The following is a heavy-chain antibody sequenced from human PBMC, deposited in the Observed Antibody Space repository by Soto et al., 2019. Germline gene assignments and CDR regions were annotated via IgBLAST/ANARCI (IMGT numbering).Heavy chain of an antibody. Sequence: SETLSLTCTVSGGSISSGGYSWSWIRQPPGKGLEWIGYIYHSGSTYYNPSLKSRVTISVDTSKNQFSLKLSSVTAADTAVYYCVRRGSGGYSDYWGQGTLVTVSS. CDR3: VRRGSGGYSDY. D-gene: IGHD3-10*01. J-gene: IGHJ4*02. V-gene: IGHV4-30-2*03. CDR1: GGSISSGGYS. CDR2: IYHSGST.